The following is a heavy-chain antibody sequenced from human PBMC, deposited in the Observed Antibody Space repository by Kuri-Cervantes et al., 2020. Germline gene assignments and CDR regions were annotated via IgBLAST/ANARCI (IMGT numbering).Heavy chain of an antibody. CDR3: ARNDYYYYYYMDV. J-gene: IGHJ6*03. CDR1: GGSISSYY. V-gene: IGHV4-59*01. CDR2: IYYSGST. Sequence: SETLSPTCTVSGGSISSYYWSWIRQPPGKGLEWIGYIYYSGSTNYNPSLKSRVTISVDTSKNQFSLKLSSVTAADTAVYYCARNDYYYYYYMDVWGEGTTVTVSS.